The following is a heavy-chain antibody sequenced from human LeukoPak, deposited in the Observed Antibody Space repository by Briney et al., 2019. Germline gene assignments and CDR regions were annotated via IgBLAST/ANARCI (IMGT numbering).Heavy chain of an antibody. CDR2: ISSSSSYI. V-gene: IGHV3-21*01. CDR1: GFTFSSYS. J-gene: IGHJ6*02. Sequence: GGSLRLSCAASGFTFSSYSMNWVRQAPGKGLEWVSSISSSSSYIYYADSVKGRFTISRDNAKNSLYLQMNSLRAEDTAVYYCARNYREYSSSWYDQPPGDVWGQGTTVTVSS. CDR3: ARNYREYSSSWYDQPPGDV. D-gene: IGHD6-13*01.